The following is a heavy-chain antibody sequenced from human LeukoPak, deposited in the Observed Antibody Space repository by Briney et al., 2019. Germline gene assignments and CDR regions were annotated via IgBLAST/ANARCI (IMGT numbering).Heavy chain of an antibody. Sequence: SETLSLTCTVSGYSISSGYYWGWIRQPPGKGLEWIGYIYYSGSTNYNPSLKSRVTISVDTSKNQFSLKLSSVTAADTAVYYCARQKAAAAPKDYWGQGTLVTVSS. CDR3: ARQKAAAAPKDY. CDR1: GYSISSGYY. CDR2: IYYSGST. V-gene: IGHV4-38-2*02. D-gene: IGHD6-13*01. J-gene: IGHJ4*02.